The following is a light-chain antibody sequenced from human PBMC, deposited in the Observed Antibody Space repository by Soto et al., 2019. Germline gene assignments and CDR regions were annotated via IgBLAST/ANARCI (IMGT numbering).Light chain of an antibody. Sequence: AIQMTQSPSSLSASVGDRVTITCRASQGIRNDLGWYQQKPGQAPKLLIYAASSLQSGVPSRIGGSVYGTDFALTISSLQPEDFATYYCLQDYTYPRTFGQGTKVELK. CDR1: QGIRND. CDR2: AAS. V-gene: IGKV1-6*01. J-gene: IGKJ1*01. CDR3: LQDYTYPRT.